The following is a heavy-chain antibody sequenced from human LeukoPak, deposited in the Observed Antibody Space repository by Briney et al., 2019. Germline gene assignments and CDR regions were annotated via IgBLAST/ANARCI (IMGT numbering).Heavy chain of an antibody. CDR2: IKSKTDGGTT. D-gene: IGHD2/OR15-2a*01. CDR1: GFTFSNAW. Sequence: GGSLRLSCEASGFTFSNAWMSWVRQAPGKGLEWVGRIKSKTDGGTTDYAAPVKGRFTISRDDSKNTLYLQMNSLKTEDTAVYYCITTTFNVAFDIWGQGTMVTVSS. V-gene: IGHV3-15*01. CDR3: ITTTFNVAFDI. J-gene: IGHJ3*02.